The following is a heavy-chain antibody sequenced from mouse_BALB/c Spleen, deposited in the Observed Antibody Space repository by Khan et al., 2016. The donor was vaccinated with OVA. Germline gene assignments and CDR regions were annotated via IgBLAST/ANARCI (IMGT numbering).Heavy chain of an antibody. V-gene: IGHV1S136*01. CDR3: ARNYRDDVYFDY. D-gene: IGHD2-14*01. CDR2: IYPYNDDT. Sequence: VQLQQSGPELVKPGASVKMSCKASGYTFTSYVMHWVRQKPGQGLEWIGYIYPYNDDTKYNEKFKGKATLTSEKSSSTAYMELSSLTSEDSAVYYCARNYRDDVYFDYWGQGTTLTVAS. CDR1: GYTFTSYV. J-gene: IGHJ2*01.